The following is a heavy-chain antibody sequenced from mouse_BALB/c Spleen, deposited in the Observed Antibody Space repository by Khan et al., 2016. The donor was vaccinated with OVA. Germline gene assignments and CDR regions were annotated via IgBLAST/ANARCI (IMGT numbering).Heavy chain of an antibody. CDR1: GYTFTNYV. Sequence: VQLQQSGPELVKPGASVKMSCKASGYTFTNYVTHWVKQKPGQGLEWIGYINPHNDGTRFHEKFKGKATLTSDKSSSTAYMELSGLTSEDSAVYYCAREASNGDFSFAYWGQGTLVTVSA. J-gene: IGHJ3*01. CDR2: INPHNDGT. CDR3: AREASNGDFSFAY. D-gene: IGHD4-1*01. V-gene: IGHV1S136*01.